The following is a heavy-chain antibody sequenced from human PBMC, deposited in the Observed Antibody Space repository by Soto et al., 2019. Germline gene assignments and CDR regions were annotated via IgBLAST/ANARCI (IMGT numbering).Heavy chain of an antibody. CDR1: GGTFSSYA. D-gene: IGHD2-21*02. J-gene: IGHJ5*02. CDR3: ARDRVVTAILGNWFDP. V-gene: IGHV1-69*13. CDR2: IIPIFGTA. Sequence: SGKVSCKASGGTFSSYAISWVRQAPGQGLEWMGGIIPIFGTANYAQKFQGRVTITADESTSTAYMELSSLRSEDTAVYYCARDRVVTAILGNWFDPWGQGTLVTVSS.